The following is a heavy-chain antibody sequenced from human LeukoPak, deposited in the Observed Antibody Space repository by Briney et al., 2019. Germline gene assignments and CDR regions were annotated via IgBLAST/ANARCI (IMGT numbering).Heavy chain of an antibody. CDR2: IYYSGST. CDR3: ARHGGIAVAGRHFDS. D-gene: IGHD6-19*01. J-gene: IGHJ4*02. V-gene: IGHV4-59*08. Sequence: SETLSLTCTVSGGSISSYYWSWIRQPPGKGLEWIGYIYYSGSTNYNPSLKSRVTISVDTSKNQFSLKLSSVTAADTAVYYCARHGGIAVAGRHFDSWGQGTLVTVSS. CDR1: GGSISSYY.